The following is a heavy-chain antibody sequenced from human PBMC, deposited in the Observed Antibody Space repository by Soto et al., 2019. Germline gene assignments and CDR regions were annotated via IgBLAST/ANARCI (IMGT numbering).Heavy chain of an antibody. CDR3: ARDPHEFWTSYWFDP. Sequence: VKVSCKTSGYTFNTYGINWVRQAPGQGLELMGWISAYDGKTTYAEKFQGRVTLTTDTSTSTAYMELRSLRSDDTAIYYCARDPHEFWTSYWFDPWGQGTPVTVPQ. V-gene: IGHV1-18*01. J-gene: IGHJ5*02. CDR2: ISAYDGKT. D-gene: IGHD3-3*01. CDR1: GYTFNTYG.